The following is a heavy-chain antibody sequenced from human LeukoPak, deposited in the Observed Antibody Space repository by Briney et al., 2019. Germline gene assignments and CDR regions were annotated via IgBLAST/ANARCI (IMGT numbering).Heavy chain of an antibody. J-gene: IGHJ4*02. V-gene: IGHV3-15*01. Sequence: KTGGSLRLSCAASGFIFSDAWMGWVRQAPGKGLEWVGRIKIKTEGGTTDYAAPVQGRFTISRDDSKTTLYLQMNSLKTEDTAVYYCTTQRDYSSSPTFDYWGQGTLVTVSS. D-gene: IGHD6-13*01. CDR2: IKIKTEGGTT. CDR1: GFIFSDAW. CDR3: TTQRDYSSSPTFDY.